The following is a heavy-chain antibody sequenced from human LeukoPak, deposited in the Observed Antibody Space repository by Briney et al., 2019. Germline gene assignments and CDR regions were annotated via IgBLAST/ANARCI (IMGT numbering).Heavy chain of an antibody. CDR1: GFTFTTYG. D-gene: IGHD1-26*01. V-gene: IGHV3-30*02. CDR2: IRYDGSDK. J-gene: IGHJ4*02. Sequence: GSLRLSCTASGFTFTTYGMHWVRQAPGKGLEWVAFIRYDGSDKYYADSVKGRFTISRDNSKNTLYLQMNSLRAEDTAVYYCARSEWELDYWGQGTLVTVSS. CDR3: ARSEWELDY.